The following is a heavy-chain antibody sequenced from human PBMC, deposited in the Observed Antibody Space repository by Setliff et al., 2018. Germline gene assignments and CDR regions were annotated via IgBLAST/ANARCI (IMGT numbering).Heavy chain of an antibody. CDR1: GGSISSGDYY. D-gene: IGHD3-10*01. V-gene: IGHV4-30-4*08. CDR2: IYYSGST. CDR3: ARSTYYYGSGSQVPYYYYYGMDV. Sequence: PSETLSLTCTVSGGSISSGDYYWSWIRQPPGKGLEWIGYIYYSGSTCYNPSLKSRVTISVDTSKNQFSLKLSSVTAADTAVYYCARSTYYYGSGSQVPYYYYYGMDVWGQGTTVTVSS. J-gene: IGHJ6*02.